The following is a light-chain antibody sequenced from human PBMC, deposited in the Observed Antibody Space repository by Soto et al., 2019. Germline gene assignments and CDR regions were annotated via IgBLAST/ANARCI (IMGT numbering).Light chain of an antibody. J-gene: IGLJ1*01. CDR2: GNS. CDR1: SSNIGANYD. CDR3: QSYDGSLSGYV. V-gene: IGLV1-40*01. Sequence: QSVLTQPPSVSGAPGQRVTISCTGSSSNIGANYDVHWYQQRPGTAPKLLIFGNSNRPSGVPDRFSGSKSGTSASLAITGLQAEDEGDYYCQSYDGSLSGYVFGTGTKLTVL.